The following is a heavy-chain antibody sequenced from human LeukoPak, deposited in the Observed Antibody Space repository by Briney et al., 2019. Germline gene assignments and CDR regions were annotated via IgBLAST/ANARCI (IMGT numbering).Heavy chain of an antibody. D-gene: IGHD3-10*01. CDR3: ARGRTGAGRYYLDY. CDR1: GFTFSTYA. Sequence: GGSLRLSCTPSGFTFSTYAIIWVRQAPGKGLEWFSSISGNGGTTYYADSVKGRFIISRDNSKNTLHLQINSLRVEDTAKYYCARGRTGAGRYYLDYWGQGTLVTVSS. V-gene: IGHV3-23*01. CDR2: ISGNGGTT. J-gene: IGHJ4*02.